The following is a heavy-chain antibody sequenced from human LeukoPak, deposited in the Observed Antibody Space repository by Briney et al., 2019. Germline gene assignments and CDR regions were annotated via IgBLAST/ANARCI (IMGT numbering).Heavy chain of an antibody. Sequence: GGSLRLSCAASGFTFSRNSMIWVRQAPGKGLEWLSSISSSAGTIYYADSVKGRFTISRDNAKNSLYLQMNSLRAEDTAVYYCARARTGYSYGPGYWGQGTLVTVSS. CDR2: ISSSAGTI. V-gene: IGHV3-48*04. CDR1: GFTFSRNS. J-gene: IGHJ4*02. CDR3: ARARTGYSYGPGY. D-gene: IGHD5-18*01.